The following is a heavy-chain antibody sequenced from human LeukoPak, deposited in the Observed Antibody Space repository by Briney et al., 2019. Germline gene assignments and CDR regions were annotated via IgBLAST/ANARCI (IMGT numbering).Heavy chain of an antibody. V-gene: IGHV1-8*01. D-gene: IGHD5-12*01. J-gene: IGHJ6*02. CDR2: MNPNIGHT. Sequence: ASVKVSCKASGYTFTSYDVNWVRQATGQGLEWMGWMNPNIGHTGYGQKFQGRVTMTRNTSISTAYMELSSVTSEDTAVYYCTRAQSGYHYYYGMDVWGQGTTVTVSS. CDR1: GYTFTSYD. CDR3: TRAQSGYHYYYGMDV.